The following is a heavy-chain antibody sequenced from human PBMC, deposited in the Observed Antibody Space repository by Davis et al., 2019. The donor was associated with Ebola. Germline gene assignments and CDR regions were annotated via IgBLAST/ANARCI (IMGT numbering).Heavy chain of an antibody. V-gene: IGHV4-34*01. CDR1: GGSFSGYY. CDR2: IYYSGST. J-gene: IGHJ5*02. CDR3: ARHNTNWFDP. D-gene: IGHD1-14*01. Sequence: SETLSLTCAVYGGSFSGYYWSWIRQPPGKGLEWIGTIYYSGSTYYSPSLKSRVTISVDTSKNQFSLQLTSVTAADTAVYYCARHNTNWFDPWGQGTLVTVSS.